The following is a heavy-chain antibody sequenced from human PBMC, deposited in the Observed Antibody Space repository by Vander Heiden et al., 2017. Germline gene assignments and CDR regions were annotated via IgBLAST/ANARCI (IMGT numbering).Heavy chain of an antibody. CDR3: PALLGYSSGWYLDY. D-gene: IGHD6-19*01. Sequence: QVTLRESGAALVKPTQTLTLTSTSPGFSLSPSGMCVSWIRQPPGKALEWLALIDWDDDKYYSTSLKTRLTISKDTSKNQVVLTMTNMDTVDTATYYCPALLGYSSGWYLDYWGQGTMVTDYS. V-gene: IGHV2-70*01. CDR1: GFSLSPSGMC. CDR2: IDWDDDK. J-gene: IGHJ4*02.